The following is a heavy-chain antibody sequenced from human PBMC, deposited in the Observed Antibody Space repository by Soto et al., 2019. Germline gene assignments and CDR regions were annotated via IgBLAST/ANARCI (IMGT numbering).Heavy chain of an antibody. D-gene: IGHD1-26*01. V-gene: IGHV3-15*07. CDR1: GFIFKNAW. J-gene: IGHJ4*02. CDR2: IKSITDGGTA. Sequence: EVQLVESGGGLVKPGGSLRLSCAAPGFIFKNAWMNWVRQAPGKGLEWVGRIKSITDGGTADCTAPVKGRFTISRDDSKNILFLQMDSLKIEDTAVYYCTTGIGATRNYWGQGTLVTVSS. CDR3: TTGIGATRNY.